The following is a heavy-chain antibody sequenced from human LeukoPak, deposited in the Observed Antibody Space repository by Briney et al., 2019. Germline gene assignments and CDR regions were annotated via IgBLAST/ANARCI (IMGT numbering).Heavy chain of an antibody. V-gene: IGHV3-30*18. D-gene: IGHD2/OR15-2a*01. Sequence: PGGSLRLSCAASGFTFSSYGMHWVRQAPGRGLEWVALISYDGSNKYYADSVKGRFTISRDNSKNTLYLQMNSLRAEDTAVYYCAKETYLSLDYWGQGTLVTVSS. J-gene: IGHJ4*02. CDR3: AKETYLSLDY. CDR2: ISYDGSNK. CDR1: GFTFSSYG.